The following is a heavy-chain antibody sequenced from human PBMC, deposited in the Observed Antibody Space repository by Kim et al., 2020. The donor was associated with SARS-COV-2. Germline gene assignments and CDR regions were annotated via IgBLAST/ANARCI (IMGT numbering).Heavy chain of an antibody. V-gene: IGHV4-59*01. D-gene: IGHD6-19*01. CDR3: ARDDSSGWYFGFDY. J-gene: IGHJ4*02. Sequence: NPPLKSRVTRSANTSKNQFSLKLSSVPAADTAVYYCARDDSSGWYFGFDYWGQGTLVTVSS.